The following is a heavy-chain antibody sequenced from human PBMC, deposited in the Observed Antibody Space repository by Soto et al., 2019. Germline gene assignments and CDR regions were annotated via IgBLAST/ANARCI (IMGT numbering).Heavy chain of an antibody. CDR3: ARWSYLDY. D-gene: IGHD3-3*01. V-gene: IGHV3-23*01. Sequence: QAGGSLRLSCAASGFSFGSYALSWVRQAPGKGLEWVSTISGSDGKTFYADSVKGRFSISRDTSQNTLYLQMSSLRADDTAIYYCARWSYLDYWGQGTRVTVSS. J-gene: IGHJ4*02. CDR1: GFSFGSYA. CDR2: ISGSDGKT.